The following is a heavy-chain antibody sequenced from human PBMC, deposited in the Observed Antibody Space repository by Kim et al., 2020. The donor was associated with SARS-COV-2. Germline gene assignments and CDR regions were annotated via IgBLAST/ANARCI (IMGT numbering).Heavy chain of an antibody. D-gene: IGHD2-2*01. J-gene: IGHJ6*03. CDR2: IWYDGSNK. CDR3: ARKAGQLLNYYYYYYMDV. CDR1: GFTFSSYG. V-gene: IGHV3-33*01. Sequence: GGSLRLSCAASGFTFSSYGMHWVRQAPGKGLEWVAVIWYDGSNKYYADSVKGRFTISRDNSQNTLYLQMNSLRAEDTAVYYCARKAGQLLNYYYYYYMDVGGKGTTVTVSS.